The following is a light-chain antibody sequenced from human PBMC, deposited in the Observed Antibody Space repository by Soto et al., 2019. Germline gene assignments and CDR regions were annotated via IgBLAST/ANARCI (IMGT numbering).Light chain of an antibody. CDR3: QQYNNWPPYT. CDR1: QSVSNN. Sequence: EIVMTQSPATLSVSPGERATLSCRASQSVSNNLAWYQQKPGQAPRILIYGASTRATGIPDRFSGSGSGTEFTLTISSLQSEDFAVYYCQQYNNWPPYTFGQGTKLEIK. V-gene: IGKV3-15*01. J-gene: IGKJ2*01. CDR2: GAS.